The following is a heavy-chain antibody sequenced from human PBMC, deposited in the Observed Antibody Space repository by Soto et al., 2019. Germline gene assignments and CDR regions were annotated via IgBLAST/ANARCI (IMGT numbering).Heavy chain of an antibody. J-gene: IGHJ6*02. CDR3: ARDLGWKYGYYYYGMDL. Sequence: ASVKVSCKASGYTFTSYAMHWVRQAPGQRLEWMGWINAGNGNTKYSQKFQGRVTITRDTSASTAYMELSSLRSEDTAVYYCARDLGWKYGYYYYGMDLWGQGTTVTVSS. CDR2: INAGNGNT. V-gene: IGHV1-3*01. CDR1: GYTFTSYA. D-gene: IGHD5-12*01.